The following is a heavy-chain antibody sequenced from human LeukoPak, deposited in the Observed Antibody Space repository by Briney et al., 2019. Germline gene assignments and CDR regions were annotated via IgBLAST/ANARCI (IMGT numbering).Heavy chain of an antibody. CDR2: IYYSGST. V-gene: IGHV4-59*12. D-gene: IGHD6-19*01. Sequence: SETLSLTCTVSGGSISSYYWSWIRQPPGKGLEWIGYIYYSGSTNYNPSLKSRVTISVDTSKNQFSLKLSSVTAADTAVYYCARRLWLGAFDYWGQGTLVTVSS. CDR3: ARRLWLGAFDY. J-gene: IGHJ4*02. CDR1: GGSISSYY.